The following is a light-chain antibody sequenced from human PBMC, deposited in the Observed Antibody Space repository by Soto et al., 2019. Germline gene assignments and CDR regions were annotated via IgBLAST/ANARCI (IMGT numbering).Light chain of an antibody. CDR3: QQLNAYPLT. Sequence: DLQLTQSPSFLSASVGDRVTITCLASQGTSSYLAWFQQKPGRAPKLLIYGASTLQSGVPARFSGSGSGTDSTITITNLQPEDLATYYCQQLNAYPLTFGQGTRLEIK. J-gene: IGKJ5*01. CDR1: QGTSSY. CDR2: GAS. V-gene: IGKV1-9*01.